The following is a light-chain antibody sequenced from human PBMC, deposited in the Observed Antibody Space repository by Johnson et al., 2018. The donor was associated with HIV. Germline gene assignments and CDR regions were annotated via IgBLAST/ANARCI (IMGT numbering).Light chain of an antibody. CDR1: SSNIGTNA. Sequence: QSALTQPPSASLTPGQRVTISCSGSSSNIGTNAVNWYQHLPGAAPKLLIFSDDERPSGVPDRFSASKSGTSASLAISGLPSEDEADYYCATWDDSLNGYVFGTGTKVTVL. V-gene: IGLV1-44*01. CDR3: ATWDDSLNGYV. J-gene: IGLJ1*01. CDR2: SDD.